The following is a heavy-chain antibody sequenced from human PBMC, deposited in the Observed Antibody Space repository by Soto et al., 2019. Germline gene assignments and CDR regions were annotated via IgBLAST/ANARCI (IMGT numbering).Heavy chain of an antibody. J-gene: IGHJ4*02. D-gene: IGHD3-16*01. V-gene: IGHV4-59*11. Sequence: PSETLSLTCTVSGAAIDSHYWSWIRQPPGKGLEWIGQVFYSGSTNYNPSLKSRVTISINTSTKQFSLKLTSVSAADTAVYYCARSFMVPFDYFDSWGQGTLVPVSS. CDR2: VFYSGST. CDR3: ARSFMVPFDYFDS. CDR1: GAAIDSHY.